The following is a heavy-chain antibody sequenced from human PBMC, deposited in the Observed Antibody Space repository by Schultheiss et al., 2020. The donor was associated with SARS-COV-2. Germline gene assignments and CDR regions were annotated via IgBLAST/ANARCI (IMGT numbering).Heavy chain of an antibody. Sequence: SGPTLVKPTQTLTLTCTFSGFSLSTIGMRVSWIRQPPGKALEWLARIDWDDDKLYSTSLKTRLTISKDTSKKQVVLTMTNMDPVDTATYYCARINASLYFDFWGQGTLVTVSS. CDR1: GFSLSTIGMR. D-gene: IGHD3-3*02. CDR2: IDWDDDK. CDR3: ARINASLYFDF. V-gene: IGHV2-70*04. J-gene: IGHJ4*02.